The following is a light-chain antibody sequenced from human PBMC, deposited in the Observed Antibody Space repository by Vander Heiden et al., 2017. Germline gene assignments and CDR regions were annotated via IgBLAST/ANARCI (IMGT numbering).Light chain of an antibody. CDR2: DVS. CDR1: SSDVGGYNY. V-gene: IGLV2-14*03. CDR3: SSYTSSVPYV. J-gene: IGLJ1*01. Sequence: QSALPQPASVSGSPGQSITISCTGTSSDVGGYNYVSWYQQHPGKAPKLMIYDVSNRPSGVSNRFSGSKSGKTASLTISGLQAEDEADYYCSSYTSSVPYVFGTGTKVTVL.